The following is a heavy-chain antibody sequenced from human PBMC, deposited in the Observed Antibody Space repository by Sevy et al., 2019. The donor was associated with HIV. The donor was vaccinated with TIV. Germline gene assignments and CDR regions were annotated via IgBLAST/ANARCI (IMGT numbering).Heavy chain of an antibody. Sequence: SETLSLTCTVSGGSITSLYWNWIRQPPGKGLEWIANIYYNGHINYNPSLKSRVTLSLDTSKNQLSLRMSPVTAAATAMYYCAGGNAWGRGYSWGQGTLVTVSS. D-gene: IGHD1-26*01. CDR2: IYYNGHI. CDR3: AGGNAWGRGYS. J-gene: IGHJ4*02. V-gene: IGHV4-59*08. CDR1: GGSITSLY.